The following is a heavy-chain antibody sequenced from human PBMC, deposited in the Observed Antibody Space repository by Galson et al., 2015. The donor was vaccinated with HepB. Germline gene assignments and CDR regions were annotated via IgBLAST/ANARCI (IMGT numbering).Heavy chain of an antibody. D-gene: IGHD2-2*01. Sequence: SVKVSCKASGYTFISYSINWVRQAPGQGLEWMGRIIPSFGTANYAQKLQGRVTITADEATSTAYMELSSLRSEDTAVYYCARSGDCSSTSCYYAFDLWVSRTTVAV. CDR2: IIPSFGTA. V-gene: IGHV1-69*13. J-gene: IGHJ3*01. CDR1: GYTFISYS. CDR3: ARSGDCSSTSCYYAFDL.